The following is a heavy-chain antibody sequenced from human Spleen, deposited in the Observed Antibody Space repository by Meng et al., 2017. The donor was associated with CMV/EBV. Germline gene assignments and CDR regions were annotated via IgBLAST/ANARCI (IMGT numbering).Heavy chain of an antibody. Sequence: SQTLSLTCAVYGASFTGHYWSWIRQPPGKGLEWIGEINESGNTDYSPSLKSRVTISIDASKNHFSLKLSSVTAADTAVYYCARLAHSNSPLDYWGQGTLVTVSS. CDR3: ARLAHSNSPLDY. CDR2: INESGNT. V-gene: IGHV4-34*01. D-gene: IGHD4-11*01. J-gene: IGHJ4*02. CDR1: GASFTGHY.